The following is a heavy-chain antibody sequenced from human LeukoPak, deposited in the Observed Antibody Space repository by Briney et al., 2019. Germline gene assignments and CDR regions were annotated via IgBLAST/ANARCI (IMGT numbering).Heavy chain of an antibody. CDR1: GGSFSGYY. Sequence: PSETLSLTCALYGGSFSGYYWSWIRQPPGKGLEWIGEINHSGSTNYNPSLKSRVTISVDTSKNQFSLKLSSVTAADTAVYYCARGGLYCSGGSCSLWFDLWVQGTLVTVSS. CDR2: INHSGST. J-gene: IGHJ5*02. CDR3: ARGGLYCSGGSCSLWFDL. D-gene: IGHD2-15*01. V-gene: IGHV4-34*01.